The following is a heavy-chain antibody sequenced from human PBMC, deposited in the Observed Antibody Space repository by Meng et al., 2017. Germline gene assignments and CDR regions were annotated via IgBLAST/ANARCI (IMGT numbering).Heavy chain of an antibody. CDR3: ARGYGGLDY. J-gene: IGHJ4*02. CDR1: GGSVSSGGYS. D-gene: IGHD3-10*01. V-gene: IGHV4-30-2*01. Sequence: QLQLQESGSGLVKPSQTLSLTCAVSGGSVSSGGYSWNWIRQPPGKGLEWIGYIFHSGTTYYNPSLESRVTISIDTSKNQFSLKVTSATAADTAVYYCARGYGGLDYWGQGTRVTVYS. CDR2: IFHSGTT.